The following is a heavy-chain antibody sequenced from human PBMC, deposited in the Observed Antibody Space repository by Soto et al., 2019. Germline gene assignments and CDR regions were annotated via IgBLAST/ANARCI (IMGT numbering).Heavy chain of an antibody. CDR3: ARGVGLYSGYDY. D-gene: IGHD5-12*01. CDR1: GYTFTSYA. J-gene: IGHJ4*02. CDR2: INAGNGNT. V-gene: IGHV1-3*01. Sequence: QVQLVQSGAEVKKPGASVKVSGKASGYTFTSYAMHWVRQAPGQRLEWMGWINAGNGNTKYSQKFQGRVTITRDTSASTAYMELSSLRSEDTAVYYCARGVGLYSGYDYWGQGTLVTVSS.